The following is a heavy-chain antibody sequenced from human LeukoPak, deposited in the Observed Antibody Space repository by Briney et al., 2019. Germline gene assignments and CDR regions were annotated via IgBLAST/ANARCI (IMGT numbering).Heavy chain of an antibody. D-gene: IGHD3-3*01. Sequence: GGSLRLSCAASGFTFSSYGMHWVRQAPGKGLEWVAVISYDGSNKYYADSVKGRFTISRDNSKNTLYLQMNSLRAEDTAVYYCAKSGRAKYYDFWSGSSGLAFDYWGQGTLVTVSS. V-gene: IGHV3-30-3*02. CDR2: ISYDGSNK. CDR1: GFTFSSYG. J-gene: IGHJ4*02. CDR3: AKSGRAKYYDFWSGSSGLAFDY.